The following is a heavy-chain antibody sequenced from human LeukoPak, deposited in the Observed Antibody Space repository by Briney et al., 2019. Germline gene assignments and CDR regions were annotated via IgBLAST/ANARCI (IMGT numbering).Heavy chain of an antibody. Sequence: KASETLSLTRTVSGGSINSYYWSWIPQPPGKGLEWVGYIYYSGSTNYKPSLKRRVTISVDTSKNQFSLKVSSVTAADTAVYYCASSRSSSGWSLIDYWGQGALVTVSS. CDR1: GGSINSYY. V-gene: IGHV4-59*01. J-gene: IGHJ4*02. CDR2: IYYSGST. D-gene: IGHD6-19*01. CDR3: ASSRSSSGWSLIDY.